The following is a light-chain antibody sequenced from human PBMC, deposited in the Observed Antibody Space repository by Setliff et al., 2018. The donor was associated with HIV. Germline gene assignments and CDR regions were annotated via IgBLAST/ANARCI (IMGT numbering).Light chain of an antibody. J-gene: IGLJ1*01. CDR1: ASNIGSSF. CDR2: RDD. V-gene: IGLV1-47*01. CDR3: ATWDDSLGGLYV. Sequence: QSALTQPLSVSGTPGQNVTISCSGSASNIGSSFVHWYRQVAGTTPQLLIYRDDQRPSGVPDRFSGSKSGTSASLAITGLRSDDEADYYCATWDDSLGGLYVFASGTKVTVL.